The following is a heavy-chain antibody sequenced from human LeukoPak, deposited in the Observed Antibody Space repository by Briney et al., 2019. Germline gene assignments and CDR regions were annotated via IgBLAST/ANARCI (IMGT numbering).Heavy chain of an antibody. V-gene: IGHV4-4*07. CDR3: ARDLEAAGYFDN. CDR1: GGSISTYF. D-gene: IGHD6-13*01. CDR2: IYSSGNT. Sequence: SETLSLTCTVSGGSISTYFWSWIRQPAGKGLEWIGRIYSSGNTNYNPSLKSRVTMSVDTSKNQFSLKLTSVTAADTAVYYCARDLEAAGYFDNWGQGTLVTVSS. J-gene: IGHJ4*02.